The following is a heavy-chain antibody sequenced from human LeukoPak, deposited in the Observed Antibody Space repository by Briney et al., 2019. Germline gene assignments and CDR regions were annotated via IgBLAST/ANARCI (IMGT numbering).Heavy chain of an antibody. V-gene: IGHV1-69*04. J-gene: IGHJ4*02. D-gene: IGHD3-22*01. Sequence: SVKVSCKASGGTFSSYAISWVRQAPGQGLEWMGRIIPILGIANYAQKFQGRVTITADKSTSTAYMELSSLRSEDTAVYYCASQRLYYYDSSGYYSTTNLDYWGQGTLVTVSS. CDR1: GGTFSSYA. CDR2: IIPILGIA. CDR3: ASQRLYYYDSSGYYSTTNLDY.